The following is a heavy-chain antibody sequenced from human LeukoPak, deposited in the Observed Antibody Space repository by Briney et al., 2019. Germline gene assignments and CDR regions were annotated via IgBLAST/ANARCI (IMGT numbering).Heavy chain of an antibody. J-gene: IGHJ4*02. D-gene: IGHD6-13*01. V-gene: IGHV4-34*01. Sequence: SESLSLTCAVYGGSFSGYYWSWIRQPPGKGLEWIGEINHSGSTNYNPSLKSRVTISVDTSKNQFSLKLSSVTAADTAVYYCAATEGAGYSSSWYTERGQGTLVTVSS. CDR2: INHSGST. CDR3: AATEGAGYSSSWYTE. CDR1: GGSFSGYY.